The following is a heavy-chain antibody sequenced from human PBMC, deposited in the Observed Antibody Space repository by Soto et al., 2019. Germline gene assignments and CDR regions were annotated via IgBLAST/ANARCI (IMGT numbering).Heavy chain of an antibody. CDR2: IYVTGAV. Sequence: SLTCSVSCAALNSGNYYWSWIRQVPGKGLEWIGHIYVTGAVDYNPSLRDRITISQDTSERQFSLNLRLVTAADTAVYYCARLRIATNNYKWFDPWGQGTLVTVSS. CDR1: CAALNSGNYY. V-gene: IGHV4-31*03. D-gene: IGHD2-21*01. CDR3: ARLRIATNNYKWFDP. J-gene: IGHJ5*02.